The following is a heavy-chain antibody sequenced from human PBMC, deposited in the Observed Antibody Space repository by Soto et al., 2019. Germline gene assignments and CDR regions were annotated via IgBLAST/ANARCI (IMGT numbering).Heavy chain of an antibody. V-gene: IGHV3-53*02. D-gene: IGHD2-21*02. Sequence: EVQLVETGGGLIQPGGSLRLSCAASGFSVSDNYMRWVRQAPGTGLEWVSVMFSGGNTGYADSVKSRFTSNRHNSNNMLYRQKDNLRVEDSAKYDCAADKRAEGGSGDDDGDVWDQGSTVSVSS. CDR1: GFSVSDNY. CDR2: MFSGGNT. CDR3: AADKRAEGGSGDDDGDV. J-gene: IGHJ6*02.